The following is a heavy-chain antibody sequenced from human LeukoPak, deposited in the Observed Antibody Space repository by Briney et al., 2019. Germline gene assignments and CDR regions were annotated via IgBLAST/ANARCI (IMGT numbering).Heavy chain of an antibody. CDR1: GCSISSYY. J-gene: IGHJ6*03. D-gene: IGHD3-10*01. V-gene: IGHV4-59*08. CDR2: IYYSGNT. CDR3: ARVYGSGSYYNGYYYYYMDV. Sequence: SETLSLTCTVSGCSISSYYWSWIRQPPGKGLEWIGYIYYSGNTNYNPSLKSRVTISVDTSKNQFYLKLSSVTAADTAVYYCARVYGSGSYYNGYYYYYMDVWGKGTTVTIS.